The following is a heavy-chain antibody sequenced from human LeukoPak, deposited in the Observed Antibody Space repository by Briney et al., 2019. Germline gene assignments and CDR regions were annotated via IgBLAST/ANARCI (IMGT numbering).Heavy chain of an antibody. CDR2: INPSGGST. CDR1: GYTFTSYY. CDR3: ARDRGGSSWYVRGDYYYYMDV. V-gene: IGHV1-46*01. D-gene: IGHD6-13*01. Sequence: ASVKVSCKASGYTFTSYYMHWVRQAPGQGLEWMGIINPSGGSTSYAQKFQGRVTMTTDTSTSTAYMELRSLRSDDTAVYYCARDRGGSSWYVRGDYYYYMDVWGKGTTVTVSS. J-gene: IGHJ6*03.